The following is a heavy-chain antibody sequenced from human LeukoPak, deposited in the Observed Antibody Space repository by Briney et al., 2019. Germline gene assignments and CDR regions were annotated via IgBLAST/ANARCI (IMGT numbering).Heavy chain of an antibody. D-gene: IGHD2-15*01. CDR2: IRYDGSNK. CDR3: ARALLQIYWFDP. CDR1: GFTFGDYA. V-gene: IGHV3-30*02. Sequence: GGSLRLSCTASGFTFGDYAMSWLRQAPGKGLERVAFIRYDGSNKYYADSVKGRFTISRDNSKNTLYLQMNSLRAEDTAVYYCARALLQIYWFDPWGQGTLVTVSS. J-gene: IGHJ5*02.